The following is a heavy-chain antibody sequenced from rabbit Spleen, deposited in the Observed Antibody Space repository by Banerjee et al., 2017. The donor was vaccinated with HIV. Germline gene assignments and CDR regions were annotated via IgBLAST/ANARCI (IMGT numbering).Heavy chain of an antibody. J-gene: IGHJ6*01. CDR1: GVSFSISSY. Sequence: QSLEESGGGPVKPGASLTLTCTASGVSFSISSYMCWVRQAPGKGLEWIACIDSGSSGFTYFATWAKGRFTISKTSSTTVTLQMTRLTAADTATYFCARDTSSSFSSYGMDLWGQGTLVTVS. V-gene: IGHV1S40*01. D-gene: IGHD1-1*01. CDR3: ARDTSSSFSSYGMDL. CDR2: IDSGSSGFT.